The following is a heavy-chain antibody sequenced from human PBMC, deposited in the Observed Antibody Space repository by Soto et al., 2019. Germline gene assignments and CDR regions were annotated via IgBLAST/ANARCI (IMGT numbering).Heavy chain of an antibody. V-gene: IGHV3-7*01. CDR3: GRDEYRRTSGF. CDR1: GFTFSNYW. CDR2: ISPDGSST. Sequence: EVQLVESGGGLVQPGGSLRLSCAVSGFTFSNYWMSWVRQVPGKGLEWVANISPDGSSTSHVDSVKGRFTISRDNAKNSVHLQMNSLRVEDTAVYFCGRDEYRRTSGFWGQGTLVTVSS. J-gene: IGHJ4*02. D-gene: IGHD6-19*01.